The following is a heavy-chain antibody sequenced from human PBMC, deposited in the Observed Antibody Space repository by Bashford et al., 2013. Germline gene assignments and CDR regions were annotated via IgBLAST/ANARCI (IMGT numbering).Heavy chain of an antibody. Sequence: TLSLTCTVSGGSISSGSYYWSWIRQPAGKGLEWIGRIYTSGSTNYNPSLKSRVTMSVDTSKNQFSLKLSSVTAADTAVYYCARDSGSYYYYYYGMDVWGQGTTVTVSS. V-gene: IGHV4-61*02. D-gene: IGHD1-26*01. J-gene: IGHJ6*02. CDR2: IYTSGST. CDR1: GGSISSGSYY. CDR3: ARDSGSYYYYYYGMDV.